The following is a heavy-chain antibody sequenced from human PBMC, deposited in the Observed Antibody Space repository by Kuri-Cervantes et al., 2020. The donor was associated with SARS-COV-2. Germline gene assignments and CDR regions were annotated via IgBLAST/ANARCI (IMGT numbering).Heavy chain of an antibody. CDR2: INPNSGGT. V-gene: IGHV1-2*02. CDR3: ARVLSLSYYYGMDV. CDR1: GYTFTGYY. J-gene: IGHJ6*02. Sequence: ASVKVSCKASGYTFTGYYMHWVRQAPGQGLEWMGWINPNSGGTNYAQKFQGRVTMTRDTSISTAYMELSRPRSDDTAVYYCARVLSLSYYYGMDVWGQGTTVTVSS. D-gene: IGHD3-10*01.